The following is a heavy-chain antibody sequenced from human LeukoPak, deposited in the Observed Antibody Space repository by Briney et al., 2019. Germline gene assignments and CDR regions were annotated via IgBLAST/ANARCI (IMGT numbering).Heavy chain of an antibody. CDR1: GYTFTGYY. V-gene: IGHV1-2*02. J-gene: IGHJ5*02. CDR2: INPNSGGT. Sequence: ASVKVSCKASGYTFTGYYMHWVRQAPGQGLEWMGWINPNSGGTNYAQKFQGRVTMTRDTSISTAYMELRSLRSDDTAVYYCARVTVHRYSSGWGPYRWFDPWGQGTLVTVSS. CDR3: ARVTVHRYSSGWGPYRWFDP. D-gene: IGHD6-19*01.